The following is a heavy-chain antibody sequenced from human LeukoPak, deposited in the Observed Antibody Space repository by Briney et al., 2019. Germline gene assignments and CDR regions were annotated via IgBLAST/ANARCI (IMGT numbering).Heavy chain of an antibody. J-gene: IGHJ3*02. CDR3: ARDLMNYDFWSGYYADGDDAFDI. V-gene: IGHV1-46*01. CDR2: INPSGGST. CDR1: GYTFTSYY. D-gene: IGHD3-3*01. Sequence: ASVKVSCKASGYTFTSYYMHWVRQAPGQGLEWMGIINPSGGSTSYAQKFQGRVTMTRDMSTSTVYMELSSLRSEDTAVYYCARDLMNYDFWSGYYADGDDAFDIWGQGTMVTVSS.